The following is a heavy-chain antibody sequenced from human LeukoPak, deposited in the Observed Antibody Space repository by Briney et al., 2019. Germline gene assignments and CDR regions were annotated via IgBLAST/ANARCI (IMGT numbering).Heavy chain of an antibody. CDR2: INPNSGGT. V-gene: IGHV1-2*04. CDR3: ARGYYYDSSGYYQLDY. D-gene: IGHD3-22*01. CDR1: GYTFTGYY. J-gene: IGHJ4*02. Sequence: ASVKVSCKASGYTFTGYYMHWVRQAPGQGLEWMGLINPNSGGTNYAQKFQGWVTMTRDTSISTAYMELSRLRSDDTAVYYCARGYYYDSSGYYQLDYWGQGTLVTVSS.